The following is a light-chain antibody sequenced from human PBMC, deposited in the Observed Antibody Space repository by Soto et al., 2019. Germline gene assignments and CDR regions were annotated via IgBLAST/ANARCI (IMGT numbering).Light chain of an antibody. Sequence: EIVLTQSPAILSMSPGERATLSCRASQSVSSYFAWYQQKPGQAPRLLIYDASNRATGVPARFSGSGYGTDFTLTISGIEPEDFAVYYCQTRRYWTVTFGHGTKVEIK. V-gene: IGKV3-11*01. CDR1: QSVSSY. CDR3: QTRRYWTVT. J-gene: IGKJ1*01. CDR2: DAS.